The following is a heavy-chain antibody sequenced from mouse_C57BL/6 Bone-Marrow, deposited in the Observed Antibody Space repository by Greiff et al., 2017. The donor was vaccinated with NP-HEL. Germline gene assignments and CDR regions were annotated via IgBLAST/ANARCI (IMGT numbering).Heavy chain of an antibody. CDR3: ARQGGKRYFDV. CDR1: GFTFSSYG. D-gene: IGHD1-1*02. Sequence: DVMLVESGGDLVKPGGSLKLSCAASGFTFSSYGMSWVRQTPDKRLEWVATISSGGSYTYYPDSVKGRFTISRDNAKNTLYLQMSSLKSEDTAMYYCARQGGKRYFDVWGTGTTVTVSS. CDR2: ISSGGSYT. V-gene: IGHV5-6*02. J-gene: IGHJ1*03.